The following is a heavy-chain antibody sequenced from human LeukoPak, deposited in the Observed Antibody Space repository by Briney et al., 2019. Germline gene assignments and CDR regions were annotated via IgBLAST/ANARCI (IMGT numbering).Heavy chain of an antibody. CDR2: IRYDGSNK. V-gene: IGHV3-30*02. CDR1: GFTFSSYG. D-gene: IGHD6-13*01. J-gene: IGHJ4*02. CDR3: AKDRPGYSSSWSLGY. Sequence: PGGSLRLSCAASGFTFSSYGMHWVRQAPGKGLEWVAFIRYDGSNKYYADSVKGRFTISRDNSKNTLYLQVNSLRAEDTAVYYCAKDRPGYSSSWSLGYWGQGTLVTVSS.